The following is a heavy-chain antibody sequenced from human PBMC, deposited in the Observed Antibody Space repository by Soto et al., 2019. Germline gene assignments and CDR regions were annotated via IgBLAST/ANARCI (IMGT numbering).Heavy chain of an antibody. CDR1: GYIFTSYG. Sequence: ASVKVSCKASGYIFTSYGISWVRQAPGQGLEWMGWISAYNGNTNYAQKLQGRVTMTTDTSTSTAYMELRSLRSDDTAVYYCAKDVSSGEMAKSDWGQGTLVTVSS. CDR3: AKDVSSGEMAKSD. J-gene: IGHJ4*02. CDR2: ISAYNGNT. D-gene: IGHD7-27*01. V-gene: IGHV1-18*01.